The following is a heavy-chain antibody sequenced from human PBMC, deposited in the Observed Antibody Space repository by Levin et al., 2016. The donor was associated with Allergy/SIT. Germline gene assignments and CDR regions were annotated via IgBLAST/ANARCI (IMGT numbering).Heavy chain of an antibody. J-gene: IGHJ5*02. Sequence: RQAPGKGLEWIGYIYYSGSTNYNPSLKSRVTISVDTSKNQFSLKLSSVTAADTAVYYCARFGNCFDPWGQGTLVTVSS. D-gene: IGHD3-10*01. CDR2: IYYSGST. CDR3: ARFGNCFDP. V-gene: IGHV4-59*01.